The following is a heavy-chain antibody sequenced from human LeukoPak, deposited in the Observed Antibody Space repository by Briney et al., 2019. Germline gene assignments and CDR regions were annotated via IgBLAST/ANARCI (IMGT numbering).Heavy chain of an antibody. CDR2: ISSSSSYI. CDR1: GFNFRNYW. V-gene: IGHV3-21*01. J-gene: IGHJ6*03. D-gene: IGHD3-16*02. Sequence: GGSLRLSCAASGFNFRNYWMGWVRQAPGKGLEWVSSISSSSSYIYYADSVKGRFTISRDNAKNSLYLQMNSLRAEDTAVYYCARARVIQSRYYYYYYYMDVWGKGTTVTISS. CDR3: ARARVIQSRYYYYYYYMDV.